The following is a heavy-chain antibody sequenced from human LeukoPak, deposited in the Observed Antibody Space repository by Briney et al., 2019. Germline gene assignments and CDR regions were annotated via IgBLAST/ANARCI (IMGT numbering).Heavy chain of an antibody. V-gene: IGHV3-74*01. D-gene: IGHD1-26*01. J-gene: IGHJ4*02. Sequence: GGSLRLSCVASGFTFTNNGMIWVRQAPGKGLVWVSYINNDGRSTTYADSVKGRFTISRDNAKNTRYLQMNSLRAEDTAMYYCTRNYNGMSYWGQGTLVIVSS. CDR3: TRNYNGMSY. CDR2: INNDGRST. CDR1: GFTFTNNG.